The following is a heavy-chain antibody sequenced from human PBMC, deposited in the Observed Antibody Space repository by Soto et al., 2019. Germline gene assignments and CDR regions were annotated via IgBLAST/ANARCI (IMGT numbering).Heavy chain of an antibody. V-gene: IGHV1-8*01. D-gene: IGHD2-15*01. CDR2: MNPNSGNT. Sequence: ASLKVSCKASGYTFTSYDINWVRQATGQGLEWMGWMNPNSGNTGYAQKFQGRVTMTRNTSISTAYMELSSLRSEDTAVYYCATRSCSGGSCYSDLYYYYYYMDVWGKGTTATVSS. CDR3: ATRSCSGGSCYSDLYYYYYYMDV. J-gene: IGHJ6*03. CDR1: GYTFTSYD.